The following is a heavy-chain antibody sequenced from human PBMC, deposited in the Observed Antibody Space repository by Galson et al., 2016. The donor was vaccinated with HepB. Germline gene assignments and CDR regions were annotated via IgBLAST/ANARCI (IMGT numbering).Heavy chain of an antibody. V-gene: IGHV3-23*01. CDR3: AKGGGGSSSWQKYYYYYYMDV. CDR2: ISDSGGTT. J-gene: IGHJ6*03. CDR1: GFAFSSYA. Sequence: SLRLSCAASGFAFSSYAMSWVRQAPGKGLERVSGISDSGGTTYYADSVKGRFTISRDNSKNTLYLQMNSLRAEDTAVYYCAKGGGGSSSWQKYYYYYYMDVWGKGTTVTVSS. D-gene: IGHD6-13*01.